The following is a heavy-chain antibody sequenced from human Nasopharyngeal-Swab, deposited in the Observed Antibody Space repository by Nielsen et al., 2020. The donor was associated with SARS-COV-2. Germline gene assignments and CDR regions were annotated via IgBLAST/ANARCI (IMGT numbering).Heavy chain of an antibody. D-gene: IGHD6-19*01. V-gene: IGHV4-34*01. CDR3: ARGAGSSGWYVVDY. Sequence: GSLRLSCAVYGGSFSGYYWSWIRQPPGKGLEWIGEINHSGSTNYNPSLKSRVTISVDTSKNQFSLKLSSVTAADTAVYYCARGAGSSGWYVVDYWGQGTLVTVSS. CDR2: INHSGST. CDR1: GGSFSGYY. J-gene: IGHJ4*02.